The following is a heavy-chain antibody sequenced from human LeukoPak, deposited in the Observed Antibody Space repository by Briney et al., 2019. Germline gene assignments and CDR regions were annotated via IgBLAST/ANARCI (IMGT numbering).Heavy chain of an antibody. CDR3: ARDRDMGYWYFDL. V-gene: IGHV3-53*01. D-gene: IGHD3-10*01. Sequence: GGSLRLSCAASGVTVSSNYMSWVRQAPGKGLEWVSVLYSGGDTHYADSVKGRFTISKDNSKNPLYLQMNSRRAEDTAVYYCARDRDMGYWYFDLWGRGTLVTVSS. CDR2: LYSGGDT. CDR1: GVTVSSNY. J-gene: IGHJ2*01.